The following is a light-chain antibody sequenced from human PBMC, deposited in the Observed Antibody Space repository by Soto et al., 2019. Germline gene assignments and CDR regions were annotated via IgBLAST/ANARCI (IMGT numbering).Light chain of an antibody. CDR2: DVR. CDR1: SSDVGGYNY. V-gene: IGLV2-14*01. Sequence: QSVLTQPASVSGSPGQSITISCTGTSSDVGGYNYVSWYQQHPGKAPKLMIYDVRNRPSGVSNRFSGSKSGNTASLTISGLQAEDEADYYCSSYTSISTLVFGGGTKVTVL. J-gene: IGLJ2*01. CDR3: SSYTSISTLV.